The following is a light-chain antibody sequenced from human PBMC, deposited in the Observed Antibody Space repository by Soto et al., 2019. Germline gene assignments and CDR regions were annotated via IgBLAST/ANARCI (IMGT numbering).Light chain of an antibody. CDR2: GAS. CDR1: QSVSSSY. Sequence: EIVLTQSPGTLSLSPGERVTLSCRASQSVSSSYLAWYQQKPGQAPRLLIYGASSRATGIPDRFSGSGSGTDFTLTISRLEPEDFAVYYCQQYGSSLPITFGQGTRLEI. CDR3: QQYGSSLPIT. J-gene: IGKJ5*01. V-gene: IGKV3-20*01.